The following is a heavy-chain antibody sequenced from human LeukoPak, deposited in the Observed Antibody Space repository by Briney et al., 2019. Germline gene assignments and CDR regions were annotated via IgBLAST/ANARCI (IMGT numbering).Heavy chain of an antibody. CDR3: ARDDTVTTANYYYYYGMDV. Sequence: ASVKVSCKASGYTFTSYYVHWVRQAPGQGLEWMGIINPSGGSTSYAQKFQGRVTMTRDTSTSTVYMELSSLRSEDTAVYYCARDDTVTTANYYYYYGMDVWGKGTTVTVSS. D-gene: IGHD4-17*01. J-gene: IGHJ6*04. CDR2: INPSGGST. CDR1: GYTFTSYY. V-gene: IGHV1-46*01.